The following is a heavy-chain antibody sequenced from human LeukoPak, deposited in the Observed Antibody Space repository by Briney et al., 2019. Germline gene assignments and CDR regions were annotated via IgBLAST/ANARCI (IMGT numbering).Heavy chain of an antibody. CDR2: IYYSRST. V-gene: IGHV4-61*08. CDR1: GGSISSGDYY. J-gene: IGHJ4*02. Sequence: PSETLSLTCTVSGGSISSGDYYWSWIRQPPGKGLEWIGYIYYSRSTTYNPSLKSRVTISVDTSKNQFSLELTSVTPADTAVYSCARGPTRYYFDYWGQGTPVTVSS. CDR3: ARGPTRYYFDY.